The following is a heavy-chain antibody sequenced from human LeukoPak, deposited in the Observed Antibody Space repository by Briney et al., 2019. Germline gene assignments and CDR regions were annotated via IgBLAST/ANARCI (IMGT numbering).Heavy chain of an antibody. D-gene: IGHD1-7*01. Sequence: PGGSLRLSCAASGFTFSSYGMHWVRQAPGKGLEWVAVISYDGSNKYYADSVKGRFTISRDNSKNTLYLQMNSLRAEDTAVYYCARSYNWNYNWFDPWGQGTLVTVSS. CDR2: ISYDGSNK. J-gene: IGHJ5*02. V-gene: IGHV3-30*03. CDR1: GFTFSSYG. CDR3: ARSYNWNYNWFDP.